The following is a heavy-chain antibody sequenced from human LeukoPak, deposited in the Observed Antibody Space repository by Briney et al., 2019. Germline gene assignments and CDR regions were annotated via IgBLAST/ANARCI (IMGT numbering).Heavy chain of an antibody. CDR2: TNIDESTA. V-gene: IGHV3-74*01. CDR1: GFTFSNYW. J-gene: IGHJ6*02. CDR3: ARNEYSSSGSGQVDV. Sequence: PGGSLRLSCVASGFTFSNYWLHWVRQAPGKGLVWVSRTNIDESTANYADSVKGRFTISRDNAKNTLYLQMNSLRAEDTAVYYCARNEYSSSGSGQVDVWGQGTTVTVSS. D-gene: IGHD5-18*01.